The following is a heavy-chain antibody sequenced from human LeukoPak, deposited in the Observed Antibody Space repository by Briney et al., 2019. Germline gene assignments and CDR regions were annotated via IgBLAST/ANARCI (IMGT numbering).Heavy chain of an antibody. CDR1: GFTFSSYE. D-gene: IGHD6-19*01. Sequence: GGSLRLSCAASGFTFSSYEMNWVRQAPGQGLEWVSYISSSRSTIYYADPVKGRFTISRDNAKNSLYLQMNSLRAEDTAVYYCAKYTAVAGTYDAFDIWGQGTMVTVSS. CDR2: ISSSRSTI. CDR3: AKYTAVAGTYDAFDI. V-gene: IGHV3-48*03. J-gene: IGHJ3*02.